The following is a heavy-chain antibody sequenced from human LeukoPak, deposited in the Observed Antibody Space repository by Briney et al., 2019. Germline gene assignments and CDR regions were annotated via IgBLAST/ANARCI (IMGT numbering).Heavy chain of an antibody. J-gene: IGHJ5*02. CDR2: IIPILGIA. D-gene: IGHD6-19*01. V-gene: IGHV1-69*04. CDR3: ARDQIAVAGKWQYNWFDP. Sequence: SVKVSCKASGDTFNNFAISWVRQAPGQGLEWMGRIIPILGIANYAQKFQGRVTITADKSTSTAYMELSSLRSEDTAVYYCARDQIAVAGKWQYNWFDPWGQGTLVTVSS. CDR1: GDTFNNFA.